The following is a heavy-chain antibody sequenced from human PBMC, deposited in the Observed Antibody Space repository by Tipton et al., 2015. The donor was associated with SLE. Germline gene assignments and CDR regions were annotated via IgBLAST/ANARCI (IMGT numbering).Heavy chain of an antibody. CDR1: GGSISSSSYY. Sequence: TLSLTCTVSGGSISSSSYYWGWIRQPPGKGLEWIGSIYYSGSTYYNPSLKSRVTISVDTSKNQFSLKLSSVTAADTAVYYCARHECYDSSGCFDYWGQGTLVTVSS. V-gene: IGHV4-39*01. CDR3: ARHECYDSSGCFDY. J-gene: IGHJ4*02. CDR2: IYYSGST. D-gene: IGHD3-22*01.